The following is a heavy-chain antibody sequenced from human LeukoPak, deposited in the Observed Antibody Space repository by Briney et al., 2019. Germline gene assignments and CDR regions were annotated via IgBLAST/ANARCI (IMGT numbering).Heavy chain of an antibody. CDR1: GGSISSSSYY. J-gene: IGHJ4*02. Sequence: SETLSLACTVSGGSISSSSYYWGWIRQPPGKGLEYIGSIYYRGSTYYNPSLKSRVTISVDTSKNQFSLKLSSVTAADTAVYYCARDTAGNFDYWGQGTLSSSPQ. V-gene: IGHV4-39*07. CDR3: ARDTAGNFDY. CDR2: IYYRGST.